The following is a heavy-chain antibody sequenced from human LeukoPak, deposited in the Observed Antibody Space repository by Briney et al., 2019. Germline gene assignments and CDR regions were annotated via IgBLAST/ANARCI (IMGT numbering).Heavy chain of an antibody. J-gene: IGHJ4*02. CDR3: ARDHNWGPDY. V-gene: IGHV1-2*02. Sequence: ASMKVSCKTSGFTFTGHYMHWLRQAPGQGLEWMGWINANTGVTHYAVKFQGRVTITRDTSTSTVYMDLSSLQSDDTAVYYCARDHNWGPDYWGQGTLVLVSS. D-gene: IGHD7-27*01. CDR1: GFTFTGHY. CDR2: INANTGVT.